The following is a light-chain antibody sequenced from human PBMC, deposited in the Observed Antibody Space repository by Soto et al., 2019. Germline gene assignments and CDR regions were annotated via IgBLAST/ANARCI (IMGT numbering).Light chain of an antibody. V-gene: IGKV3-11*01. CDR1: LSISSF. J-gene: IGKJ4*01. CDR3: PQRSSWTRT. Sequence: EIVLTQSPATLSLSPGERATLSCRASLSISSFLAWYQHKPGRAPRLLIYDVSKRATGIPARFSASGSGTDFTLTISSLEPEDFAVYYCPQRSSWTRTFGGGTTVEIK. CDR2: DVS.